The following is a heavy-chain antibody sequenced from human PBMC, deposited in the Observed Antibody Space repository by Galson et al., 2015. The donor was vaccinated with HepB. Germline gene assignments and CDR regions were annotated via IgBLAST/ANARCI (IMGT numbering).Heavy chain of an antibody. CDR1: EFTFSSYW. D-gene: IGHD3-10*01. V-gene: IGHV3-7*03. CDR2: INPDGSEK. J-gene: IGHJ6*02. CDR3: ARRSSLVRGIITKPDYYYGMDV. Sequence: SLRLSCAASEFTFSSYWMNWVRQAPGKGLEWVANINPDGSEKYYVDSLKGRFTISRDNAKNSLYLQMDSLRAEDTAVYYCARRSSLVRGIITKPDYYYGMDVGGQGTTVT.